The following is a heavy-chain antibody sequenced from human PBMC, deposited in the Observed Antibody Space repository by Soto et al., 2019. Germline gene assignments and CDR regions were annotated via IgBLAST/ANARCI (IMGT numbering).Heavy chain of an antibody. CDR1: GGSISSGDYY. CDR3: ARRLGYCSSTSCYISWYFDL. J-gene: IGHJ2*01. CDR2: IYYRGST. D-gene: IGHD2-2*02. V-gene: IGHV4-30-4*01. Sequence: QVQLQESGPGLVKPSQTLSLTCTVSGGSISSGDYYWSWIRQPPGKGLEWIGYIYYRGSTYYNPSPQSRFTISVDPSKNQFSLKLSSVTAADTAVYYCARRLGYCSSTSCYISWYFDLWGRGTLVTVSS.